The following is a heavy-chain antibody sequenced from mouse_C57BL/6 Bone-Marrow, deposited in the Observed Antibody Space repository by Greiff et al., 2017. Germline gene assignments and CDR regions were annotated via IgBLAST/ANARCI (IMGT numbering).Heavy chain of an antibody. Sequence: QVQLQQPGAELVMPGASVKLSCKASGYTFTSYWMHWVKQRPGQGLEWIGEIDPSDSYTNYNQKFKGKSTLTVDKSSSTAYMQLSSRTSEDSAVYYCAREGLGITTCDYWGQGTTLTVSS. J-gene: IGHJ2*01. V-gene: IGHV1-69*01. D-gene: IGHD2-4*01. CDR1: GYTFTSYW. CDR3: AREGLGITTCDY. CDR2: IDPSDSYT.